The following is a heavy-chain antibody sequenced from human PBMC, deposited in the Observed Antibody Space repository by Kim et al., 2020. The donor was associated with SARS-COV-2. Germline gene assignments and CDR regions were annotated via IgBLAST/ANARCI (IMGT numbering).Heavy chain of an antibody. CDR1: GGSISSTSYY. Sequence: LETLSLTCTVSGGSISSTSYYWGWIRQPPGKGLEWIGSIYYSGSTYYNPSLKSRVTISVDTSKNQFSLKLSSVTAADTAVYYCARDWDYYDSSGIYFDY. CDR2: IYYSGST. CDR3: ARDWDYYDSSGIYFDY. V-gene: IGHV4-39*02. J-gene: IGHJ4*01. D-gene: IGHD3-22*01.